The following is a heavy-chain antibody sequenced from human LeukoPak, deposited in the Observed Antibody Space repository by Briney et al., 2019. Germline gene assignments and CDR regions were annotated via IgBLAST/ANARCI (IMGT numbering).Heavy chain of an antibody. CDR3: ARDPSVPSWGSGSSGGDY. CDR1: GFTFSSYA. V-gene: IGHV3-30-3*01. J-gene: IGHJ4*02. Sequence: GGSLRLSCAASGFTFSSYAMHWVRQAPGKGLEWVAVISYDGSNKYYADSVKGRFTISRDNSKNTLYLQMNSLRAEDTAVYYCARDPSVPSWGSGSSGGDYWGQGTLVTVSS. CDR2: ISYDGSNK. D-gene: IGHD3-10*01.